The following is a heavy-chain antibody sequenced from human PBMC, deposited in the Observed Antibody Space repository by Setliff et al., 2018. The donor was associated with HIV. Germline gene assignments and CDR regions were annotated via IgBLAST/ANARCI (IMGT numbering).Heavy chain of an antibody. J-gene: IGHJ3*01. CDR3: ARQDHSSVNSGSLYAFDV. Sequence: ASVKVSCKASGDTFTGYYFHWLRQAPGHGLQLMGRIEPSSGGTNYIQKFQGRVTITRDTSIYTVYMELTGLTSDDTAVYYCARQDHSSVNSGSLYAFDVWGQGTMVTVSS. CDR1: GDTFTGYY. D-gene: IGHD3-22*01. V-gene: IGHV1-2*06. CDR2: IEPSSGGT.